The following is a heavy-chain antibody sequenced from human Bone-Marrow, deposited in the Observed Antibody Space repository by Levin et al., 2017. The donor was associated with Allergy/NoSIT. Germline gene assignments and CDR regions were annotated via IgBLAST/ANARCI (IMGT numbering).Heavy chain of an antibody. Sequence: ASVKVSCKASGGTFSSYAISWVRQAPGQGLEWMGRIIPILGIANYAQKFQGRVTITADKSTSTAYMELSSLRSEDTAVYYCARSYCSGGSCYPPVDYWGQGTLVTVSS. CDR1: GGTFSSYA. CDR3: ARSYCSGGSCYPPVDY. D-gene: IGHD2-15*01. J-gene: IGHJ4*02. V-gene: IGHV1-69*04. CDR2: IIPILGIA.